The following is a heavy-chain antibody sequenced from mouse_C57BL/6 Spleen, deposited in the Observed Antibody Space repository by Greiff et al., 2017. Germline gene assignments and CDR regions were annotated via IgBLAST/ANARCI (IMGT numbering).Heavy chain of an antibody. CDR3: ARSRLDGHFDY. CDR2: IYPGDGDT. J-gene: IGHJ2*01. CDR1: GYAFSSSW. D-gene: IGHD3-2*02. V-gene: IGHV1-82*01. Sequence: VKLQESGPELVKPGASVKISCKASGYAFSSSWMNWVKQRPGKGLEWIGRIYPGDGDTNYNGKFKGKATLTADKSSSTAYMQLSSLTSEDSAVYFCARSRLDGHFDYWGQGTTLTVSS.